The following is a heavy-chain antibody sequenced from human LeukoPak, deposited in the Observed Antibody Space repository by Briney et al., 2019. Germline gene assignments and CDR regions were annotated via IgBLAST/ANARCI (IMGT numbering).Heavy chain of an antibody. D-gene: IGHD3-22*01. V-gene: IGHV1-69*13. Sequence: ASVKVSCKASGGTFSSYAISWVRQAPGQGLEWMGGIIPIFGTANYAQKFQGRVTITADESTSTAYMELSSLRSEDTAVYYCARAKRYYYDSSGYYWDYWGQGTLVTVSS. J-gene: IGHJ4*02. CDR2: IIPIFGTA. CDR3: ARAKRYYYDSSGYYWDY. CDR1: GGTFSSYA.